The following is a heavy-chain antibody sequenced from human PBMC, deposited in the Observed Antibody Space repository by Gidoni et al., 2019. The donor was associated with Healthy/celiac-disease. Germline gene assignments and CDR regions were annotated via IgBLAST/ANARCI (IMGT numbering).Heavy chain of an antibody. CDR1: GFTVSSNY. J-gene: IGHJ6*02. CDR3: ARADRYYYYGMDV. CDR2: IYSGGST. V-gene: IGHV3-53*02. Sequence: EVQLVETGGGLIQPGGTLRLSCAASGFTVSSNYMSWVRQAPGKGLEWVSVIYSGGSTYYADSVKGRFTISRDNSKNTLYLQMNSLRAEDTAVYYCARADRYYYYGMDVWGQGTTVTVSS.